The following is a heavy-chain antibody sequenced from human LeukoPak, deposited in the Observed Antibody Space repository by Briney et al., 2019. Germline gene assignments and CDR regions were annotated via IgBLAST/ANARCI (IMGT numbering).Heavy chain of an antibody. CDR2: IYYSGST. J-gene: IGHJ4*02. CDR1: GGSISSSSYY. V-gene: IGHV4-39*01. D-gene: IGHD1-1*01. CDR3: ARPVSRNDNFDY. Sequence: PSETLSLTCTVSGGSISSSSYYWGWIRQPPGKGLEWIGSIYYSGSTYYNPSLKSRVTISVDTSKNQFSLKLSSVTAADTAVYYRARPVSRNDNFDYWGQGTLVTVSS.